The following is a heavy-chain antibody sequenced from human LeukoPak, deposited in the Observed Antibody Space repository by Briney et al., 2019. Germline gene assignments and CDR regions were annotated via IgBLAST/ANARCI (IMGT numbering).Heavy chain of an antibody. J-gene: IGHJ4*02. D-gene: IGHD3-9*01. Sequence: GGSLRLSCAASGFTFSSYTMNWVHQAPGKGLEWVGSISSSSSYIYYADSVKGRFSISRDNAKNSLYLQMNSLRAEDTAVYYCARGVFLSYYDILAGGFDYWGQGTLVTVSS. V-gene: IGHV3-21*01. CDR3: ARGVFLSYYDILAGGFDY. CDR1: GFTFSSYT. CDR2: ISSSSSYI.